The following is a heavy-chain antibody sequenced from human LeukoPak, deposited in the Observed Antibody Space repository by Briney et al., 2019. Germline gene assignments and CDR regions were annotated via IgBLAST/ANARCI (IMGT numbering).Heavy chain of an antibody. CDR1: GFTFSSYW. V-gene: IGHV4-34*01. CDR2: INHSGST. CDR3: ARGGPYGDYVY. J-gene: IGHJ4*02. Sequence: GSLRLSCAASGFTFSSYWMSWIRQPPGKGLEWIGEINHSGSTNYNPSLKSRVTISVDTSKNQFSLKLSSVTAADTAVYYCARGGPYGDYVYWGQGTLVTVSS. D-gene: IGHD4-17*01.